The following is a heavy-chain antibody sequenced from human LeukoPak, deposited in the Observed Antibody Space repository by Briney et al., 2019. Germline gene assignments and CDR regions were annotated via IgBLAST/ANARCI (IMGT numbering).Heavy chain of an antibody. CDR3: AKDLGAAAGTLDAFDI. D-gene: IGHD6-13*01. CDR2: ISGSGGST. J-gene: IGHJ3*02. V-gene: IGHV3-23*01. CDR1: GFTFSSYW. Sequence: GGSLRLSCAASGFTFSSYWMNWARQAPGKGLEWVSAISGSGGSTYYADSVKGRFTISRDNSKNTLYLQMNSLRAEDTAVYYCAKDLGAAAGTLDAFDIWGQGTMVTVSS.